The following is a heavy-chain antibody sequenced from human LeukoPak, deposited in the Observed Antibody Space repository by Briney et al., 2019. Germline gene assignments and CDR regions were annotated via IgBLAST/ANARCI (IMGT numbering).Heavy chain of an antibody. Sequence: ASVKVSCKASGGTFSSYAISWVRQAPGQGLEWMGGIIPIFGTAIYAQKFQGRVTMTEDTSTDTAYMELSSLRSEDTAVYYCATYCTNGVCQDYWGQGTLVTVSS. CDR3: ATYCTNGVCQDY. D-gene: IGHD2-8*01. V-gene: IGHV1-69*06. CDR1: GGTFSSYA. J-gene: IGHJ4*02. CDR2: IIPIFGTA.